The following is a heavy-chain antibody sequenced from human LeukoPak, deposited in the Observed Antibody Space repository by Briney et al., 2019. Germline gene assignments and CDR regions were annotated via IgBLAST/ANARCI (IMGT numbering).Heavy chain of an antibody. V-gene: IGHV3-74*01. D-gene: IGHD3-22*01. CDR1: GFIFSNYW. Sequence: GGSLRLSCAASGFIFSNYWMHWVRQAPGKGLVWVSRISSDGRNTNYADSVKGRFTISRDNAKNSLYLQMNSLRAEDTAVYYCAKTYYYDSGGYYGENSFDIWGRGTMVTVSS. J-gene: IGHJ3*02. CDR3: AKTYYYDSGGYYGENSFDI. CDR2: ISSDGRNT.